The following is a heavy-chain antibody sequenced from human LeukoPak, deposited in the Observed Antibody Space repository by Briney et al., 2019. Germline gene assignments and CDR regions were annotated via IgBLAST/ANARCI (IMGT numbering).Heavy chain of an antibody. CDR1: GFTFSDYH. CDR3: ARGPVSSSGFFDY. V-gene: IGHV3-11*01. J-gene: IGHJ4*02. Sequence: GGSLRLSCAASGFTFSDYHMSWIRQASGKGLEWVSYVSSSGGTISYADSVKGRFSISRDNAKKSLYLQMNSLRAEDAAVYYCARGPVSSSGFFDYWGQGTLVTVSS. CDR2: VSSSGGTI. D-gene: IGHD3-22*01.